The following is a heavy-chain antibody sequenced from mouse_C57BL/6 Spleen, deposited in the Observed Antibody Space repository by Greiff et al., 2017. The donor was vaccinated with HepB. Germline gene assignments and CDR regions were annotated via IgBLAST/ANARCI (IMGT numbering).Heavy chain of an antibody. J-gene: IGHJ3*01. Sequence: VQLQQSGAELVRPGSSVKLSCKASGYTFTSYWIHWVKQRPIQGLEWIGNIDPSDSDTHYNQKFKDKATLTVDKSSSTAYMQLSSLTSEDSAVYYCARTDYSNYDLAYWGQGTLVTVSA. CDR1: GYTFTSYW. D-gene: IGHD2-5*01. CDR2: IDPSDSDT. V-gene: IGHV1-52*01. CDR3: ARTDYSNYDLAY.